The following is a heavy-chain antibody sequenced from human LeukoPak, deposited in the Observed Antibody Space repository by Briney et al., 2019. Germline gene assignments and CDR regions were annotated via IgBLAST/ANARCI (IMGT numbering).Heavy chain of an antibody. CDR1: GFSFSSYW. CDR2: IKQDGSET. J-gene: IGHJ4*02. CDR3: ARGSTSGY. V-gene: IGHV3-7*04. Sequence: GGSLRLSCAGSGFSFSSYWMSWVRRTPWKGLEWVANIKQDGSETTYMDSVKGRFTISRDNAKNSVYLRMNSLRVEDTGVYYCARGSTSGYWGQGTLVTVSS. D-gene: IGHD5/OR15-5a*01.